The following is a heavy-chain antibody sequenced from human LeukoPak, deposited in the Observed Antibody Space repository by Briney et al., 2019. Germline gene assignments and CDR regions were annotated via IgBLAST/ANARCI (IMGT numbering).Heavy chain of an antibody. CDR1: GGSISSYY. V-gene: IGHV4-59*01. D-gene: IGHD4-17*01. Sequence: SETLSLTCTVSGGSISSYYWSWIRQPPGRGLEWLGYIYYSGSTNYNPSLKSRVTISVDTSKNQFSLKLSSVTAADTAVYYCARDSGDLLDYWGQETLVTVSS. J-gene: IGHJ4*02. CDR3: ARDSGDLLDY. CDR2: IYYSGST.